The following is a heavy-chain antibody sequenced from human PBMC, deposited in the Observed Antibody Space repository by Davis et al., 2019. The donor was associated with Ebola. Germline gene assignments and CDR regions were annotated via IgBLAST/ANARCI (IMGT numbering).Heavy chain of an antibody. Sequence: ASVKVSCKASGYTFTSYYMHWVRQAPGQGLEWMGIINPSGGSTSYAQKFQGRVTMTRDTSVTTAYMELSRLRSGDTVFYYCARLGSSNWNDYWGQGTLVTVSS. V-gene: IGHV1-46*01. CDR3: ARLGSSNWNDY. CDR1: GYTFTSYY. CDR2: INPSGGST. J-gene: IGHJ4*02. D-gene: IGHD1-1*01.